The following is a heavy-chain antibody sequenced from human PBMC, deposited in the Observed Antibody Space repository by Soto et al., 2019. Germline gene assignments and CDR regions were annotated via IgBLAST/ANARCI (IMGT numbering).Heavy chain of an antibody. Sequence: QVQLLQSGAEVKKPGASVKVSCKASGYTFTNYGITWVRQAPGQGLEWMGWISAYNGDTHYTQRLQGRVTMTTDTATSTAYMERRGLISDDTAVYYCARVRQLVGYFDYYMDVWGKGTTVTVSS. V-gene: IGHV1-18*01. D-gene: IGHD6-6*01. J-gene: IGHJ6*03. CDR2: ISAYNGDT. CDR3: ARVRQLVGYFDYYMDV. CDR1: GYTFTNYG.